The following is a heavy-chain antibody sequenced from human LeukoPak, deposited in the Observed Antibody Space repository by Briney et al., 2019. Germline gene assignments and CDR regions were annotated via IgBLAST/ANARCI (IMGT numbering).Heavy chain of an antibody. CDR1: GYSISSGYY. V-gene: IGHV4-38-2*02. Sequence: PSETLSLTCTVSGYSISSGYYWGWIRQPPGKGLEWIGSIYHSGSTYYNPSLKSRVTISVDTSKNQFSLKLSSVTAADTAVYYCARGDIVVVPPFDPWGQGTLVTVSS. J-gene: IGHJ5*02. CDR2: IYHSGST. D-gene: IGHD2-2*01. CDR3: ARGDIVVVPPFDP.